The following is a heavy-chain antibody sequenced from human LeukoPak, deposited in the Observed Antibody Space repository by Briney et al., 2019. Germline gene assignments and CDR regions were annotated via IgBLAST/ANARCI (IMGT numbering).Heavy chain of an antibody. CDR1: GYTFTSYG. D-gene: IGHD6-19*01. CDR3: ASFRRQPGIAVAGLDY. J-gene: IGHJ4*02. CDR2: ISAYNGNT. V-gene: IGHV1-18*01. Sequence: GASVKVSCKASGYTFTSYGISWVRQAPGQGLEWMGWISAYNGNTNYAQKLQGRVTMTTDTSTSTAYMELRSLRSDDTAVYYCASFRRQPGIAVAGLDYWGQGTLVTVSS.